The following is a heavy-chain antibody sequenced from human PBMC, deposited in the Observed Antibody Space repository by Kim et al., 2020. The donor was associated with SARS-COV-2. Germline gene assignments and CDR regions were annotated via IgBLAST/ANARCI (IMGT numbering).Heavy chain of an antibody. J-gene: IGHJ6*01. D-gene: IGHD2-15*01. V-gene: IGHV3-23*01. Sequence: GGSLRLSCTASGFTFKNYAMHWVRQAPGKGLEWVSGISGNGINTYYADSVKGRFTISRDNSQRTLYLQIYTLRAEDTALYSCAKGTPNIASYYYGLDVWG. CDR3: AKGTPNIASYYYGLDV. CDR2: ISGNGINT. CDR1: GFTFKNYA.